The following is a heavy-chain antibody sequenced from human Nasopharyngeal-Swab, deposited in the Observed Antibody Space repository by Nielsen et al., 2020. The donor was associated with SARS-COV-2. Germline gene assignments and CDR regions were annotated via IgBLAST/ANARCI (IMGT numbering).Heavy chain of an antibody. Sequence: GESLKISCAASGFTFSNFWMTWVRQAPGKGLEWVANIKEDGTERYYVDSVKGRFPISRDNAKNSLFLQMNSLRAEDTAVYFCARAVAGATDYWGQGTLVTVSS. J-gene: IGHJ4*02. CDR2: IKEDGTER. CDR3: ARAVAGATDY. V-gene: IGHV3-7*03. CDR1: GFTFSNFW. D-gene: IGHD1-26*01.